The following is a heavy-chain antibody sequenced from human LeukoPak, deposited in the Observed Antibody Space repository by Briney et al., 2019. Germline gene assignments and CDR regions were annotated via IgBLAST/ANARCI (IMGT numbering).Heavy chain of an antibody. D-gene: IGHD3-22*01. Sequence: ASVKVSCKASGYTFTSYGISWVRQAPGQGLEWMGWISACNGDTNYAQKLQGRVTMTTDTSTSTAYMELRSLRSDDTAVYYCARDHYDSSGYYLEYYFDYWGQGTLVTVSS. V-gene: IGHV1-18*01. J-gene: IGHJ4*02. CDR2: ISACNGDT. CDR3: ARDHYDSSGYYLEYYFDY. CDR1: GYTFTSYG.